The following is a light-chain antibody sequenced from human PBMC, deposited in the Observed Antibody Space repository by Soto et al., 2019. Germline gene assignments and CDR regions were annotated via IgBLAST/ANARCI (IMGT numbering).Light chain of an antibody. CDR1: SSDIGGYNF. Sequence: QSALTQPPSASGSPGQSVAISCTGTSSDIGGYNFVSWYQQHPGKAPKPMIYDVTKRPSGIPDRFSGSKSRITATLVVSGLQAEDEADYYCSSRGGSDDPYVFRPGT. CDR3: SSRGGSDDPYV. J-gene: IGLJ1*01. V-gene: IGLV2-8*01. CDR2: DVT.